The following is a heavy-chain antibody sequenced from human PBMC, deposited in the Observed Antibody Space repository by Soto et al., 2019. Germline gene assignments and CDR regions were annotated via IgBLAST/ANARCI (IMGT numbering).Heavy chain of an antibody. CDR1: GDSLGGYY. V-gene: IGHV4-59*08. CDR2: TYFYDGTT. D-gene: IGHD6-19*01. Sequence: SETLSLTCTVSGDSLGGYYWSWXRQTPGKGLEWIGYTYFYDGTTKYNPSLKSRLSLSVDKSKRQFSLRLSSVAAAATAVYYCARHLWSSGYYLVFDSWGQGTLVTVSS. CDR3: ARHLWSSGYYLVFDS. J-gene: IGHJ4*02.